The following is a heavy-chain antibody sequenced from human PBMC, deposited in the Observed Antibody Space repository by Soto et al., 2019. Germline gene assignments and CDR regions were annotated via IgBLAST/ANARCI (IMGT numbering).Heavy chain of an antibody. D-gene: IGHD6-6*01. CDR3: ARLPRYSSSSD. J-gene: IGHJ4*02. CDR2: IYYSGST. Sequence: SETLSLTCTVSGGSISGSSYYWGWIRQPPGKGLEWIGSIYYSGSTYYNPSLKSRVTISVDTSKNQFSLKLSSVTAADTAVYYCARLPRYSSSSDWGQGTLVTVSS. V-gene: IGHV4-39*01. CDR1: GGSISGSSYY.